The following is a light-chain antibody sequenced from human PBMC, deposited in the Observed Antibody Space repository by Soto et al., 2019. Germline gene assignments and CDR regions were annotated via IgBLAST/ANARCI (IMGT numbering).Light chain of an antibody. CDR3: CSYAGSSTL. CDR1: SSDVGSYNL. Sequence: QSALTQPASVSGSPGQSIAISCTGTSSDVGSYNLVSWYQQYPGKAPKLMIYEGSKRPSGVSNRFSGSKSGNTASLTISGLQAEDEADYYCCSYAGSSTLFGTGTKLTVL. CDR2: EGS. V-gene: IGLV2-23*01. J-gene: IGLJ1*01.